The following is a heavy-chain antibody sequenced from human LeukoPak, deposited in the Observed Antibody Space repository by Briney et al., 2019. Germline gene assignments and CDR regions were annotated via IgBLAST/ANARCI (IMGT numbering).Heavy chain of an antibody. J-gene: IGHJ6*03. D-gene: IGHD4-17*01. Sequence: GESLKISCKASGYRFTNFRIGWVRQMPGKGLEWMGIIFPADSDTTYSPSCEGQVTISADKSISTAYLQWSSLKASDTAIYYCARLNGDYPRFYYYMDVWGKGTTVTVSS. V-gene: IGHV5-51*01. CDR3: ARLNGDYPRFYYYMDV. CDR1: GYRFTNFR. CDR2: IFPADSDT.